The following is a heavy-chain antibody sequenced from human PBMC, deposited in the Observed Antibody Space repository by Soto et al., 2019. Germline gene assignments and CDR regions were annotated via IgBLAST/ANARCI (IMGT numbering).Heavy chain of an antibody. V-gene: IGHV5-51*01. D-gene: IGHD5-12*01. CDR1: GYSFPSYW. Sequence: PGESLKISCKGSGYSFPSYWLGWVRQMPGKGLEWMGIIYPGDSDTRYSPYFQGQVTISADKSISTAYLQWSSLKPSDTAMYYCARPRSFRDGYVYWGQGTLVTVSS. CDR2: IYPGDSDT. CDR3: ARPRSFRDGYVY. J-gene: IGHJ4*02.